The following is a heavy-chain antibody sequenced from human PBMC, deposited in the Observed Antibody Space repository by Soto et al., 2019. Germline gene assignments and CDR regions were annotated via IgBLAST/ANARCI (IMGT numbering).Heavy chain of an antibody. D-gene: IGHD2-2*01. CDR1: GGTFSSYA. J-gene: IGHJ6*02. CDR2: IIPIFGTA. Sequence: VASVKVSCKAYGGTFSSYAISWVRQAPGQGLEWMGGIIPIFGTANYAQKFKGRGTITADESTSTAYMELSSLRSEDTAVYYCASPSPRERDCSSTNCYYYYGMDVLCQGTTVTVSS. CDR3: ASPSPRERDCSSTNCYYYYGMDV. V-gene: IGHV1-69*13.